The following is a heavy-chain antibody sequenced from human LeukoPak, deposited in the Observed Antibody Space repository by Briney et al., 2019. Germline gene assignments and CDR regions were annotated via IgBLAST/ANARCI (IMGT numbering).Heavy chain of an antibody. D-gene: IGHD3-22*01. CDR2: IIPIFGTA. V-gene: IGHV1-69*06. J-gene: IGHJ4*02. CDR1: GGTFSSYA. CDR3: ARSPYYYDSSGYYFEK. Sequence: SVKVSCKASGGTFSSYAISWVRQAPGQGLEWMGGIIPIFGTANYAQKFQGRVTITADKSTSTAYMELSSLRSDDTAVYYCARSPYYYDSSGYYFEKWGQGTLVTVSS.